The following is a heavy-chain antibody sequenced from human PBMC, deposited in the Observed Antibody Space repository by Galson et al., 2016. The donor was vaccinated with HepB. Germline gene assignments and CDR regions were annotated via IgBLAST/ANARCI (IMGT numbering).Heavy chain of an antibody. D-gene: IGHD5-18*01. J-gene: IGHJ6*03. CDR2: ISFDGNNK. CDR3: AKDSRGYWAYYHYYYMDV. V-gene: IGHV3-30*18. CDR1: GSTFNSYG. Sequence: SLRLSCAASGSTFNSYGMHWVRQAPGKGLEWLAFISFDGNNKDYADSVKGRFTISRDKSTKTLYLHMNSLRVEDTALYYCAKDSRGYWAYYHYYYMDVWGKGTTVTVSS.